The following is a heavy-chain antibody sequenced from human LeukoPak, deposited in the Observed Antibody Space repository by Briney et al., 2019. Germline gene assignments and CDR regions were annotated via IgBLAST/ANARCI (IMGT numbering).Heavy chain of an antibody. Sequence: ASVKVSCKASGYTFTWYSMNWVRQAPGQGLEWMGWINTKTGNPTYAQGFTGRFVFSMDPSVRTAYLQISSLKAEDTAVYYCARGTGGTTVLIDYWGQGTLATVSS. CDR3: ARGTGGTTVLIDY. D-gene: IGHD4-23*01. CDR2: INTKTGNP. J-gene: IGHJ4*02. V-gene: IGHV7-4-1*02. CDR1: GYTFTWYS.